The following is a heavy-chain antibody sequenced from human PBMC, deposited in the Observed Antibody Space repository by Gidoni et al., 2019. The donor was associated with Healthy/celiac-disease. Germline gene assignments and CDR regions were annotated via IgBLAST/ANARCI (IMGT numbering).Heavy chain of an antibody. CDR1: GFTFSSYA. Sequence: EVQLGESGGGVVQPGGSLRLSCAASGFTFSSYAMSWVRQAPGKGLEWVSAISGSGGSTYYADSVKRRFTISIDNSNNTLYLQMNSLRAEDTAVYYCASGAVAGTSFDYWGQGTLVTVSS. CDR3: ASGAVAGTSFDY. V-gene: IGHV3-23*04. CDR2: ISGSGGST. J-gene: IGHJ4*02. D-gene: IGHD6-19*01.